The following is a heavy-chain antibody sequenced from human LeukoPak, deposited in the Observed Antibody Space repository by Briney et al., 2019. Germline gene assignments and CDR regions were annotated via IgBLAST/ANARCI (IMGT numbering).Heavy chain of an antibody. CDR3: ARSTLPGRSGRTEFFRH. CDR2: ISDSGNTI. V-gene: IGHV3-11*01. J-gene: IGHJ1*01. D-gene: IGHD6-19*01. Sequence: PGGSLRLSCAASGFTFSNYYMTWIRQAPGKGLQWISFISDSGNTIYYADSVEGRFTISRDNAKNSLYLQMHSLRAEDTAMYYCARSTLPGRSGRTEFFRHWGQGTLVTVSS. CDR1: GFTFSNYY.